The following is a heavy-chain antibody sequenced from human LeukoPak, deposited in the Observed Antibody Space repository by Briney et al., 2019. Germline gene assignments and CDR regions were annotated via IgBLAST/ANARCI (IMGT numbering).Heavy chain of an antibody. V-gene: IGHV3-74*01. Sequence: PGGSLRLSCAASGFTFSSYWMHWVRQAPGKGLVWVSRINSDGSTTSYADSVKGRITISRDNAKNTLYLQMNGLRAEDTAVYYCVGGSYYFDYWGQGTLVTVSS. J-gene: IGHJ4*02. CDR2: INSDGSTT. CDR1: GFTFSSYW. CDR3: VGGSYYFDY. D-gene: IGHD1-26*01.